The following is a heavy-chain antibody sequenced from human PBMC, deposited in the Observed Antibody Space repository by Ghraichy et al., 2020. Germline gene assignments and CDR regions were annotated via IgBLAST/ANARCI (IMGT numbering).Heavy chain of an antibody. CDR1: GFTFSSYS. Sequence: GGSLRLSCAASGFTFSSYSMNWVRQAPGKGLEWVSYISSSSATIFYADSVKGRFTISRDNAKNSLSLQMNSLRAEDTAVYYCARASPYSSGWYVFDYWGQGTLVTVSS. V-gene: IGHV3-48*04. J-gene: IGHJ4*02. CDR2: ISSSSATI. CDR3: ARASPYSSGWYVFDY. D-gene: IGHD6-19*01.